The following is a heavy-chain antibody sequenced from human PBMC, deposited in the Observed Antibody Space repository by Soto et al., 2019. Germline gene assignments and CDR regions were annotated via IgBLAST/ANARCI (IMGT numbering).Heavy chain of an antibody. V-gene: IGHV4-59*01. Sequence: QVQLQESGPGLGKPSEPLSLTCLVPGASIISSYWTWFRQPPGKGLEWIGYIYYSGSTNYNPSLKSRVTISVDTSKNQFSLKLSSVTAADTAVYYCARSDGRYWGQGTLVTVSS. CDR1: GASIISSY. J-gene: IGHJ4*02. CDR3: ARSDGRY. CDR2: IYYSGST.